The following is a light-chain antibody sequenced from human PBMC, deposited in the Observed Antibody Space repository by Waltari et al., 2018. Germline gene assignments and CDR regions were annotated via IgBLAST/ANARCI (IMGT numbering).Light chain of an antibody. CDR2: DDS. J-gene: IGLJ2*01. CDR3: QVWDGGRVV. V-gene: IGLV3-21*02. CDR1: NLGRKT. Sequence: SYVLTQPPSESVAPGQDATITCGGNNLGRKTVHWYQQKPGQAPVLVVYDDSDRASGIPERFSGSKSGDTATLTIGRVEAGDEADYSCQVWDGGRVVFGGGTKLTVL.